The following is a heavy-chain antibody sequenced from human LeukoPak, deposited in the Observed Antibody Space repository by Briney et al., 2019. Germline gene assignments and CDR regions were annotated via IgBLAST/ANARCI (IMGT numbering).Heavy chain of an antibody. D-gene: IGHD3-10*02. CDR2: ISAGGST. CDR3: AKRPAAVRGVIPYLDY. V-gene: IGHV3-23*01. CDR1: GFTFSSFS. J-gene: IGHJ4*02. Sequence: PGGSLRLSCAASGFTFSSFSMSWVRHVPGKGLEWVSTISAGGSTYYADSVKGRFTISRDNSKNTLFLQMNSLRAEDTAIYYCAKRPAAVRGVIPYLDYWGQGTLVTVSS.